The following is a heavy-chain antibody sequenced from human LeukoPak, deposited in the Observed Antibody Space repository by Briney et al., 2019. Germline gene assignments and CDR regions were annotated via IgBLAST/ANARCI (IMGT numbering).Heavy chain of an antibody. CDR2: ISGSGGST. CDR3: ARDPRGTTVTPGDY. D-gene: IGHD4-17*01. V-gene: IGHV3-23*01. CDR1: GFTFSNYY. J-gene: IGHJ4*02. Sequence: PGGSLRLSCAASGFTFSNYYMSWIRQAPGKGLEWVSAISGSGGSTYYADSVKGRFTISRDNSKNTLYLQMNSLRAEDTAVYYCARDPRGTTVTPGDYWGQGTLVTVSS.